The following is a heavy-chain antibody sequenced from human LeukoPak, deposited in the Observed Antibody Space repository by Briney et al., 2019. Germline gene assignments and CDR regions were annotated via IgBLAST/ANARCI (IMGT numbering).Heavy chain of an antibody. J-gene: IGHJ4*02. CDR3: ARVGIVVVTAIYYFDY. D-gene: IGHD2-21*02. V-gene: IGHV1-18*01. CDR1: GYTFTSYG. Sequence: ASVKVSCNASGYTFTSYGISWVRQAPGQGLEWMGWIRACNGNTNYAQKLQGRVTMTTDTSTSTAYMELRSLRSDDTAVYYCARVGIVVVTAIYYFDYWGQGTLVTVSS. CDR2: IRACNGNT.